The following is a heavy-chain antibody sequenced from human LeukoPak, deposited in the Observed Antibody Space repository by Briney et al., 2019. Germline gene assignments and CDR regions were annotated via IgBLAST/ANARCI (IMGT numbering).Heavy chain of an antibody. Sequence: PSETLSLTCTVSGGSISSYYWSWIRQPPGKGLEWIGYIYYSGSTNYNPSLKSRVTISVDTSKNQFSLKLSSVTAADTAVYYCARGSHHGSGSYRYYYYYGMDVWGQGTTVTVSS. D-gene: IGHD3-10*01. CDR1: GGSISSYY. J-gene: IGHJ6*02. V-gene: IGHV4-59*12. CDR3: ARGSHHGSGSYRYYYYYGMDV. CDR2: IYYSGST.